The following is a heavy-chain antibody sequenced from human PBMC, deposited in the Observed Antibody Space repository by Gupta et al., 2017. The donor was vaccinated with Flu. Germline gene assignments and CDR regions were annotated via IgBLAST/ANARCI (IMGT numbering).Heavy chain of an antibody. D-gene: IGHD2-21*02. V-gene: IGHV3-23*01. CDR2: ITSGGEDT. Sequence: VPLLDSGGALVQPGGSLKLPCAASGFPFTFSAMNWVRTAPGKGLEWGSRITSGGEDTKYADFVKGRFTISRDNSKNTLYLKMNSLRAEDTAIYYCAKETGGGDLFDYWGQGTLVTVSS. CDR1: GFPFTFSA. J-gene: IGHJ4*02. CDR3: AKETGGGDLFDY.